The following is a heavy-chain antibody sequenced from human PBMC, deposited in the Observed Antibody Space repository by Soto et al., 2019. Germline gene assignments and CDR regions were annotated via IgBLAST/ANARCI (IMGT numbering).Heavy chain of an antibody. Sequence: AVKVSCKASGAIFSSYAVSWVRQVPGQGLEWMGGIIPIFATPKYGHKFQDRVTITADESTSTAYMELSSLRSDDTAVYYCARARYGDFVTWFDSWGQGTPVTVSS. V-gene: IGHV1-69*13. CDR1: GAIFSSYA. CDR2: IIPIFATP. CDR3: ARARYGDFVTWFDS. J-gene: IGHJ5*01. D-gene: IGHD4-17*01.